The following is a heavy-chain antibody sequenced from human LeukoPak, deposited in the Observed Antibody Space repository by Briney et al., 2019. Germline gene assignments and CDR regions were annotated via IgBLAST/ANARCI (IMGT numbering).Heavy chain of an antibody. CDR3: ARKNYYDSSGYYFDY. CDR1: GGSINSYY. V-gene: IGHV4-59*08. CDR2: IYYSGST. Sequence: SETLSLTCTVSGGSINSYYWNWIRQPPGKGLEWIGYIYYSGSTNYNPSLKSRVAISVDTSKNQFSLKLSSVTAADTAVYYCARKNYYDSSGYYFDYWGQGTLVTVSS. D-gene: IGHD3-22*01. J-gene: IGHJ4*02.